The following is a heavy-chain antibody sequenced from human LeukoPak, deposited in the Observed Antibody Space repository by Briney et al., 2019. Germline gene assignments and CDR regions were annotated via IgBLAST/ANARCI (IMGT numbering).Heavy chain of an antibody. CDR1: GFTFTNAW. J-gene: IGHJ4*02. CDR2: IKKDGSEK. D-gene: IGHD5-18*01. V-gene: IGHV3-7*01. Sequence: GGSLRLSCAASGFTFTNAWMSWVRQAPGKGLEWVANIKKDGSEKYYVDAVKGRFTISRDNAKTSLYLQMNSLRAEDTAVYYCARDLSGVTGYTYGRGIDYWGQGTLVTVSS. CDR3: ARDLSGVTGYTYGRGIDY.